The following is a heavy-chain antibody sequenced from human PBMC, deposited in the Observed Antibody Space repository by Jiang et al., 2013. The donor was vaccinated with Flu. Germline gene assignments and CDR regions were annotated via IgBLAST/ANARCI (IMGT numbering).Heavy chain of an antibody. D-gene: IGHD2-2*01. CDR3: ARDVSSSTLYTYYYYYYGMDV. Sequence: SGSELKKPGASVKVSCKASGYTFTSYAMNWVRQAPGQGLEWMGWINTNTGNPTYAQGLTGRFVFSLDTSVSTAYLQISSLKAEDTAVYYCARDVSSSTLYTYYYYYYGMDVWGQGTTVTVSS. CDR1: GYTFTSYA. CDR2: INTNTGNP. V-gene: IGHV7-4-1*02. J-gene: IGHJ6*02.